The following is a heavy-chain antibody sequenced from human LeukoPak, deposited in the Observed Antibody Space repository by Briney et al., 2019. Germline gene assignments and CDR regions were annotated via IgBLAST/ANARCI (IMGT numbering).Heavy chain of an antibody. Sequence: GESLKISCKGSGYSFTSYWIGWVRQMPGKGLEWMGIIYPGDSDTRYSPSFQGQVTISADKSISTAYLRWSSLKASDTAMYYCARIVVVPAATIEDYYYYGMDVWGQGTTVTVSS. J-gene: IGHJ6*02. D-gene: IGHD2-2*01. CDR1: GYSFTSYW. CDR2: IYPGDSDT. V-gene: IGHV5-51*01. CDR3: ARIVVVPAATIEDYYYYGMDV.